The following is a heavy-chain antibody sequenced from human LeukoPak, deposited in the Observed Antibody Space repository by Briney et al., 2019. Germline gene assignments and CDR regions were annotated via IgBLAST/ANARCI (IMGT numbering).Heavy chain of an antibody. D-gene: IGHD3-10*01. CDR2: IYTSGST. CDR1: GGSTSSGSYY. CDR3: ARDLREVRGVINNWFDP. J-gene: IGHJ5*02. Sequence: PSQTLSLTCTVSGGSTSSGSYYWSWIRQPAGKGLEWIGRIYTSGSTNYNPSLKSRVTISVDTSKNQFSLKLSSVTAADTAVYYCARDLREVRGVINNWFDPWGQGTLSPSPQ. V-gene: IGHV4-61*02.